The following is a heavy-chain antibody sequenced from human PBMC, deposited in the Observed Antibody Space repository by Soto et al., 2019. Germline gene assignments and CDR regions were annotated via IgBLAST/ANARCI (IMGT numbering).Heavy chain of an antibody. V-gene: IGHV4-59*01. Sequence: QVQLQESGPGLVKPSETLSLTCTVSGGSINGYYWTWLRQSPTNGLEWIGYFHFSGSTKYNPYLESRLTMSADTSKNQISLTLSSVTAADTAFYYCARASGYSYGYDDFFDKWGQGTLANVSS. CDR1: GGSINGYY. D-gene: IGHD5-18*01. CDR3: ARASGYSYGYDDFFDK. J-gene: IGHJ4*01. CDR2: FHFSGST.